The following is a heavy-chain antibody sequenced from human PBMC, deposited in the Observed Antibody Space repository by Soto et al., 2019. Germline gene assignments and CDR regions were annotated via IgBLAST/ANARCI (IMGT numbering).Heavy chain of an antibody. CDR1: GFTFSSYA. CDR3: ASVGDSARYDYGDTSNFDY. V-gene: IGHV3-30-3*01. Sequence: GGSLRLSCAASGFTFSSYAMHWVRQAPGKGLEWVAVISYDGSNKYYADSVKGRFTISRDNSKNTLYLQMNSLRAEDTAVYYCASVGDSARYDYGDTSNFDYWGQGTLVTVSS. CDR2: ISYDGSNK. D-gene: IGHD4-17*01. J-gene: IGHJ4*02.